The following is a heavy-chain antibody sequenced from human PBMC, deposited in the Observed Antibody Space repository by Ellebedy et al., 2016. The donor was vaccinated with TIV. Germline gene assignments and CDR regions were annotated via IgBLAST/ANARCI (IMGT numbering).Heavy chain of an antibody. CDR1: GFTVSNNY. CDR2: IYSGGGT. V-gene: IGHV3-53*01. Sequence: GESLKISCAASGFTVSNNYMSWVRQAPGKGLEWVSFIYSGGGTYYADSVKGRFTISRDSSQNTLYLQMNILRAEDTAIYYCARVPGFSWGQGTLVTVSS. CDR3: ARVPGFS. D-gene: IGHD3-10*01. J-gene: IGHJ5*02.